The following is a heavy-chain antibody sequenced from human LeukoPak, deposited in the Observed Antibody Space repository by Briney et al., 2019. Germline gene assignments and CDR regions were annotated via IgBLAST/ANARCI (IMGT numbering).Heavy chain of an antibody. CDR3: AGRRVLDASFDY. J-gene: IGHJ4*02. CDR1: GFTVSNNY. V-gene: IGHV3-66*02. D-gene: IGHD3-16*01. Sequence: GGSLRLSCAASGFTVSNNYMSWVRQAPGKGLEWVSVIYSGDNTYYVESVKGRFTISRDNSKNTLFPQMNRLRAEDTAVYYCAGRRVLDASFDYWGQGTLVTVSS. CDR2: IYSGDNT.